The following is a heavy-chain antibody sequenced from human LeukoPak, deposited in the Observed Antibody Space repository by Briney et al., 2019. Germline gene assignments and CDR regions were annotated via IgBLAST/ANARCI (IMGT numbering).Heavy chain of an antibody. CDR2: ISSSSSTI. J-gene: IGHJ4*02. CDR1: GFTFSSYS. CDR3: ARDLTAMVSY. Sequence: GGSLRLSCAASGFTFSSYSMNWVRQAPGKGLEWVSYISSSSSTIYYADSVKGRFTISRDNAKNSLYLQMNSLRAEDTAVYYCARDLTAMVSYWGQGTLVTVSS. V-gene: IGHV3-48*04. D-gene: IGHD5-18*01.